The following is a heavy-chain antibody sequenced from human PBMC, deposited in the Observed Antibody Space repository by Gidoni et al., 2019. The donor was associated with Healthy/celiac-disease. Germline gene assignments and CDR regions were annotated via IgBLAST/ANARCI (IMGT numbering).Heavy chain of an antibody. D-gene: IGHD5-12*01. V-gene: IGHV3-30-3*01. CDR1: GFTFSSYA. CDR3: ARGLEMATIAFDY. CDR2: ISYDGSNK. J-gene: IGHJ4*02. Sequence: QVQLVESGGGVVQPGRSLRLSCAASGFTFSSYAMHWVRQAPGKGLEWVAVISYDGSNKYYADSVKGRFTISRDNSKNTLYLQMNSLRAEDTAVYYCARGLEMATIAFDYWGQGTLVTVSS.